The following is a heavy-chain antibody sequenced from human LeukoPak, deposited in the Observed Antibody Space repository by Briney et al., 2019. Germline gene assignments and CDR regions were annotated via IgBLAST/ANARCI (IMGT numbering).Heavy chain of an antibody. J-gene: IGHJ4*02. Sequence: GGSLRLSCAAAGFSVSSNYMNWVRQAPGKGLEWVSVIYSGGGTYYADSVKGRFTISRDTSKNTLYLQMNSLRDEDTAVYYCARGLAAAGLYFDYWGQGTLVTVSS. D-gene: IGHD6-13*01. CDR3: ARGLAAAGLYFDY. V-gene: IGHV3-53*01. CDR1: GFSVSSNY. CDR2: IYSGGGT.